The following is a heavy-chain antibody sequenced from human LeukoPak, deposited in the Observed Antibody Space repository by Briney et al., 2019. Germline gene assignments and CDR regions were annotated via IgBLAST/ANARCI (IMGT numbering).Heavy chain of an antibody. CDR2: ISYDGSNK. D-gene: IGHD5-12*01. J-gene: IGHJ4*02. CDR1: GFTFSSYA. CDR3: AHIVATASQDY. V-gene: IGHV3-30*04. Sequence: GRSLRLSCAASGFTFSSYAMHWVRQAPGKGLEWVAVISYDGSNKYYADSVKGRFTISRDNSKNTLYLQMDSLRAKDTAVYYCAHIVATASQDYWGQGTLVTVSS.